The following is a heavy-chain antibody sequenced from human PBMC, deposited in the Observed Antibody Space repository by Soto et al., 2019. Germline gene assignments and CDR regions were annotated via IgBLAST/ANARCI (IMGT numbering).Heavy chain of an antibody. CDR3: SRGILV. D-gene: IGHD5-18*01. V-gene: IGHV4-31*03. CDR2: ISSGGST. J-gene: IGHJ4*02. CDR1: GGSINSGGYC. Sequence: QVQLQESGPGLVKPSQTLSLPCTVSGGSINSGGYCWSWIRQHPGKGLDCIGCISSGGSTSFNPSLKSRVTISVDTSKNQFSLKLTSVTAAGTAVYYCSRGILVWGQGALITVSS.